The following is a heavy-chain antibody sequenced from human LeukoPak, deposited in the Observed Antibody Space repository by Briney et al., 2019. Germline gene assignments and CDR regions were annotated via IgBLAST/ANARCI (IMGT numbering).Heavy chain of an antibody. J-gene: IGHJ4*02. CDR3: PRLVGDYDY. CDR1: GGSISSSSYY. D-gene: IGHD4-17*01. V-gene: IGHV4-39*01. Sequence: PSETLSLTCTVSGGSISSSSYYWGWIRQPPGKGLEWIGSIYYSGSTYYNPSLKSRVTISEDTSKNQSSLKLRSVTAADTAVYYCPRLVGDYDYRGQGTLVTVSS. CDR2: IYYSGST.